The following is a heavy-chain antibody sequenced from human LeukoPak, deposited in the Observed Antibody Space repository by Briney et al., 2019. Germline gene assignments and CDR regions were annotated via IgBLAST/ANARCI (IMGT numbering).Heavy chain of an antibody. V-gene: IGHV3-74*01. CDR2: INSDGTST. J-gene: IGHJ4*02. CDR1: GFTFSSYW. Sequence: GGSLRLSCAASGFTFSSYWMHWVRQAPGEGLVRVSRINSDGTSTTYADSVKGRFTISRDNARNTLYMQMNSLRAEDTAVYYCARATLDIVGATRTFDYWGQGTLVTVSS. CDR3: ARATLDIVGATRTFDY. D-gene: IGHD2-2*03.